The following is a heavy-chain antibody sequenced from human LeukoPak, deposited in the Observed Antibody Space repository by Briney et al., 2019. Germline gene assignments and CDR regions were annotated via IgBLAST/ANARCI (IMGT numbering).Heavy chain of an antibody. D-gene: IGHD3-3*01. CDR1: GGSISSSSYY. Sequence: SETLSLTCTASGGSISSSSYYWGWIRQPPGKGLEWIGSIYYSGSTYYNPSLKSRVTISVDTSKNQFSLKLSSVTAADTAVYYCARTVYYDFWSGRHDAFDIWGQGTMVTVSS. CDR3: ARTVYYDFWSGRHDAFDI. V-gene: IGHV4-39*07. CDR2: IYYSGST. J-gene: IGHJ3*02.